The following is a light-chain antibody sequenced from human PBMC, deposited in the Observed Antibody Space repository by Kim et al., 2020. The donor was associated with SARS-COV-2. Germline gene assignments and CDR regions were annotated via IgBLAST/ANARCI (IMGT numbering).Light chain of an antibody. CDR2: DTS. Sequence: DIQMIQSPSSLSASVGDRVTITCQASQDISKYLNWYQQKPWKAPKLLIYDTSNLETGVPSRFSGSGSGTDFTFTISSLQPEDIATYYCQHYDNLPYTFGQGTKLEI. CDR1: QDISKY. J-gene: IGKJ2*01. V-gene: IGKV1-33*01. CDR3: QHYDNLPYT.